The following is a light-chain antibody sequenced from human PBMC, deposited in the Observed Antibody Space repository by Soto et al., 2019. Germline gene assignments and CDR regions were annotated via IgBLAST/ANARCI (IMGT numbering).Light chain of an antibody. CDR2: GVS. CDR1: QSVSSNY. CDR3: QPYGYSPPIT. J-gene: IGKJ5*01. V-gene: IGKV3-20*01. Sequence: EIVLTQTPGTLSLSPGERATLSCRASQSVSSNYLAWYQQKPGQAPRLLIHGVSSRATGIPDRFSGSGSGTEFTLTISRLEPEDFAVYYCQPYGYSPPITFGQGTRLEIK.